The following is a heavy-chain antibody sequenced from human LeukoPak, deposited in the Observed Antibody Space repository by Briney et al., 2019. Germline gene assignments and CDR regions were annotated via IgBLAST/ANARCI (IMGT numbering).Heavy chain of an antibody. CDR1: GFTFNTFN. Sequence: GGSLRLSCAASGFTFNTFNMNWVRQAPGKGLEWVSSITSGGDYIYYANSVKGRFTTSRDNAKNSLSLQLNSLRVEDTAVYYCARGHYDVLAASYKWTPDYWGQGTLVTVSS. CDR3: ARGHYDVLAASYKWTPDY. CDR2: ITSGGDYI. D-gene: IGHD3-9*01. J-gene: IGHJ4*02. V-gene: IGHV3-21*01.